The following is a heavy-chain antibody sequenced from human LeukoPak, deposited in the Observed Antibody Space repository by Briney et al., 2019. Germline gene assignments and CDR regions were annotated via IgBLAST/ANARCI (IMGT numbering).Heavy chain of an antibody. CDR3: ARDTVPAIVGATWFDP. CDR1: GGSISSGGYY. V-gene: IGHV4-31*03. J-gene: IGHJ5*02. CDR2: IYYSGST. Sequence: SETLSLTCTVSGGSISSGGYYWSWIRQHPGKGLEWIGYIYYSGSTYYNPSLKSRVTISVDTSKNQFSLQLNSVTPEDTAVYYCARDTVPAIVGATWFDPWGQGTLVTVSS. D-gene: IGHD1-26*01.